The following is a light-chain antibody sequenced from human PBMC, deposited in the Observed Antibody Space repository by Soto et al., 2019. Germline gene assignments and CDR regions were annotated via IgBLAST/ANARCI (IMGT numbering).Light chain of an antibody. V-gene: IGLV1-40*01. CDR2: GNS. J-gene: IGLJ3*02. CDR3: QSYDSSLSGWV. Sequence: QSALTQPPSVSGAPGQRVTISCTGSSSNIGAGYDVHWYQQLPGTAPKLLIYGNSNRPSGVPVRFSGSKSGTSASLAITGLQAEDEADYYCQSYDSSLSGWVFGGGTKLTVL. CDR1: SSNIGAGYD.